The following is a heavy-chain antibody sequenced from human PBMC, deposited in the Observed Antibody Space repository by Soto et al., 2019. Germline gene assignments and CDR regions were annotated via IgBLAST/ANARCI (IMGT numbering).Heavy chain of an antibody. V-gene: IGHV3-23*01. CDR3: AKDATGNDFFDY. CDR2: SRVSSST. J-gene: IGHJ4*02. CDR1: GFTFSSYS. Sequence: GGSLRLSCAASGFTFSSYSMSWVRQAPGKGLEWVASSRVSSSTDYADSAKGRFTISRDNSKNTVFLQMSSLRAEDTALYFCAKDATGNDFFDYWGQGTLVTVSS. D-gene: IGHD3-3*01.